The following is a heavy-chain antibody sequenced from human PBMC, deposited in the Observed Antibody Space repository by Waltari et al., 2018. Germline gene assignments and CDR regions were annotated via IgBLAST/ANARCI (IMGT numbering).Heavy chain of an antibody. CDR3: TTLGYRSGWSFDY. Sequence: EVQLVESGGGLVKPGGSLRLSCAASGFTFTNAWMNWVRQAPGKGLEWVGRIKSKTDGGTTDYAAPVKGRFTISRDYSKNTLYLQMNSLKTDDTAVYYCTTLGYRSGWSFDYWGQGTLVTVSS. J-gene: IGHJ4*02. CDR2: IKSKTDGGTT. CDR1: GFTFTNAW. D-gene: IGHD6-19*01. V-gene: IGHV3-15*07.